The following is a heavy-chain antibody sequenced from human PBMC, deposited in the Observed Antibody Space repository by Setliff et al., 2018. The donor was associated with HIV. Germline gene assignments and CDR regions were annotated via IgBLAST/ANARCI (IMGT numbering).Heavy chain of an antibody. CDR2: TWYDGSNK. CDR3: ARGALLAVFDFDH. CDR1: GFTFNNYA. Sequence: GGSLRLSCAASGFTFNNYAMHWVRQAPGKGLEWVAVTWYDGSNKYYADSVKGRFTLTTDTSANTAYMELSSLRSDDTAVYFCARGALLAVFDFDHWGHGTQVTVSS. D-gene: IGHD3-10*01. J-gene: IGHJ4*01. V-gene: IGHV3-33*08.